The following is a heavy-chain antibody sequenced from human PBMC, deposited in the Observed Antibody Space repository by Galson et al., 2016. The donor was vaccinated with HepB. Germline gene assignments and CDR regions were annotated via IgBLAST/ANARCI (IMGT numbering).Heavy chain of an antibody. CDR1: GYSFGTGSYD. V-gene: IGHV4-61*01. CDR3: ARGVAGYYEAFDI. D-gene: IGHD3-3*01. J-gene: IGHJ3*02. Sequence: SETLSLTCTVSGYSFGTGSYDWSWIRQTPGKGPEWLGYIYYSGSTKYNPSLQSRVTISVDTSKNQFSLKVTSVTTADTAAYYCARGVAGYYEAFDIWGQGKVVTVSS. CDR2: IYYSGST.